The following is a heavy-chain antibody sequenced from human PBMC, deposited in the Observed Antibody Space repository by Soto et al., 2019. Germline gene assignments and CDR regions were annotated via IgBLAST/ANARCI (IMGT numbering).Heavy chain of an antibody. D-gene: IGHD3-9*01. CDR1: GGSISSGGYC. V-gene: IGHV4-31*03. CDR2: IYYSGST. J-gene: IGHJ4*02. CDR3: ERAPRYDILTDYFDS. Sequence: TLSLTCTVSGGSISSGGYCWSWIRQHPWKCLEWIGYIYYSGSTYYNPSLKSRVTISVDTSKNQLSLKLSSVTAADTAVYHCERAPRYDILTDYFDSWGQGTLVTVSS.